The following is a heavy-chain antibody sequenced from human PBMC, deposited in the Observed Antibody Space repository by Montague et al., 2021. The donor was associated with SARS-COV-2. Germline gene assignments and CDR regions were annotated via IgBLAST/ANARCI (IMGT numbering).Heavy chain of an antibody. Sequence: SETLSLTCTVSGGSISSSSYYWGWIRQPPGKGLEWIGSIYYSGSTXYNPSLKSRVTISVDTSKNQFSLKLSSVTAADTAVYYCARQDPYSKQKFYYYYYYKDVWGKGTTVTVSS. V-gene: IGHV4-39*01. CDR1: GGSISSSSYY. CDR3: ARQDPYSKQKFYYYYYYKDV. D-gene: IGHD4-11*01. J-gene: IGHJ6*03. CDR2: IYYSGST.